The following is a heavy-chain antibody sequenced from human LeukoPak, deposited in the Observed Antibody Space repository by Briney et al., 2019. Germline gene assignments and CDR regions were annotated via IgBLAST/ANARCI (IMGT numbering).Heavy chain of an antibody. J-gene: IGHJ2*01. CDR3: ARRVYYDTSGYHPTAGYFDL. CDR1: GGSIFNYY. V-gene: IGHV4-4*08. Sequence: SETLSLTCTVSGGSIFNYYWHWIRQSPGKGLEWVGYVYANGITAYNPSLRSRGSMSIDTSRSQFSLRLTSVTAADTATYYRARRVYYDTSGYHPTAGYFDLWGRGTLVSVSS. D-gene: IGHD3-22*01. CDR2: VYANGIT.